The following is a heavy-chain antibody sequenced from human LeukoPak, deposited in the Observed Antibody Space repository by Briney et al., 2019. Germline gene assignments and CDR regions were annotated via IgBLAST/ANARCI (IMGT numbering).Heavy chain of an antibody. J-gene: IGHJ6*03. V-gene: IGHV3-53*01. Sequence: PGGSLRLSCAASGFTVSNNYMTWVRQAPGKGLEWVSIVYSGGSTYYTDSVKGRFIISRDKSKNTLYLQMNSLRAEDTAVYYCARCQYQLLPGYYYYYMDVWGKGTTVTVSS. CDR3: ARCQYQLLPGYYYYYMDV. CDR1: GFTVSNNY. CDR2: VYSGGST. D-gene: IGHD2-2*01.